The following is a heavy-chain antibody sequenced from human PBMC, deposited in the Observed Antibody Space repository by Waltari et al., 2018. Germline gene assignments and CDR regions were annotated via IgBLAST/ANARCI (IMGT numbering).Heavy chain of an antibody. CDR3: ARERRTLGNYYYYGMDV. CDR2: IIPIFGTA. Sequence: QVQLVQSGAEVKKPGSSVKVSCKASGGTFSSYAISWVRQAPGQGLEWMGGIIPIFGTANYAQKFQGRVTITADESTSTAYMELSSLRSEDTAVYYRARERRTLGNYYYYGMDVWGQGTTVTVSS. J-gene: IGHJ6*02. V-gene: IGHV1-69*13. D-gene: IGHD7-27*01. CDR1: GGTFSSYA.